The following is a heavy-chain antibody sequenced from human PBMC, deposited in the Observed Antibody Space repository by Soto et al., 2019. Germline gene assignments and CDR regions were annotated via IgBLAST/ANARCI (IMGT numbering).Heavy chain of an antibody. V-gene: IGHV3-21*01. CDR2: ISSSSSYI. D-gene: IGHD2-2*01. Sequence: GGSLRLSCAASGFTFSSYSMNWVRQAPGKGLEWVSSISSSSSYIYYADSVKGRFTISRDNAKNTLYLQMNSLRAEDTAVYYCARDDLYCSSTSCYGKTFDYWGQGTLVTVSS. J-gene: IGHJ4*02. CDR1: GFTFSSYS. CDR3: ARDDLYCSSTSCYGKTFDY.